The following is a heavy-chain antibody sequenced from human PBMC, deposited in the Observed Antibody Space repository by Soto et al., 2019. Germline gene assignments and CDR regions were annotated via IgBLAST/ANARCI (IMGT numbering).Heavy chain of an antibody. V-gene: IGHV3-23*01. Sequence: GGSLTLSCAASGFTFSSYAMSWVRQAPGKGLEWVQAISGSGGSTYYADSVKGRSTVSRDNSKNTLYLQMNSLRAEDTAVYYCASGRLPTTLFDYWGQGTLVTVSS. CDR3: ASGRLPTTLFDY. D-gene: IGHD5-12*01. J-gene: IGHJ4*02. CDR1: GFTFSSYA. CDR2: ISGSGGST.